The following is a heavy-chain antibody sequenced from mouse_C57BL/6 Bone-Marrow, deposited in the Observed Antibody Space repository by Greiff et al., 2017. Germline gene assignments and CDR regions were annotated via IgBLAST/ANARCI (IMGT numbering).Heavy chain of an antibody. CDR2: INPNNGGT. CDR1: GYTFTDYY. CDR3: AREGLCLDY. Sequence: VQLQQSGPELVKPGASVKISCKASGYTFTDYYMNWVKQSHGKSLEWIGDINPNNGGTSYNQKFKGKATLTVDKSSSTAYMELRSLTSEDSAVYYCAREGLCLDYWGQGTTLTVSS. D-gene: IGHD2-3*01. V-gene: IGHV1-26*01. J-gene: IGHJ2*01.